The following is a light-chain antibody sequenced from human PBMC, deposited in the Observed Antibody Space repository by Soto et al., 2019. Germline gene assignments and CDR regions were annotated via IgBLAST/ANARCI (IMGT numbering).Light chain of an antibody. CDR1: QSVSSSY. CDR3: QQYDSSPKT. CDR2: DTS. J-gene: IGKJ1*01. Sequence: EMVLAQSPCTLSLSPGERSTLSCMSSQSVSSSYLAWYRQTPGHPPRLLIYDTSNRATGIPARFSGSGSGTDFTLTISRLEPEDFAVYYCQQYDSSPKTFGQGTKVDIK. V-gene: IGKV3-20*01.